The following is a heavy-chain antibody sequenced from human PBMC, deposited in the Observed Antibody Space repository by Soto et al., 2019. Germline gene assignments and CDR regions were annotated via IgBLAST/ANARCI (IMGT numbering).Heavy chain of an antibody. CDR1: GGSIISGDYY. CDR2: IYYSGDT. V-gene: IGHV4-30-4*01. Sequence: PSETLSLTCTVSGGSIISGDYYWSWIRQTPGKGLEWIGYIYYSGDTNYNPSLKSRVIISVDTSKNQFSLKLSSVTAADTAVYYCAGASTTVTTLDYWGQGTLVTVSS. D-gene: IGHD4-17*01. J-gene: IGHJ4*02. CDR3: AGASTTVTTLDY.